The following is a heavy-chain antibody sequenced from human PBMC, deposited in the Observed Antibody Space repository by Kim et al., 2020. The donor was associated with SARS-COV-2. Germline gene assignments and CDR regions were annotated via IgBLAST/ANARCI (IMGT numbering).Heavy chain of an antibody. J-gene: IGHJ3*01. Sequence: GESLKISCSGSGYNFATYWIGWVRQMPGEGLEWMGLIYPDDSNTKYSPSFQGQVTISADKSISTAYLQWNSLEASDTAIYYCARRMTASTFDLWGPGTMVTVSS. D-gene: IGHD2-21*02. V-gene: IGHV5-51*01. CDR1: GYNFATYW. CDR3: ARRMTASTFDL. CDR2: IYPDDSNT.